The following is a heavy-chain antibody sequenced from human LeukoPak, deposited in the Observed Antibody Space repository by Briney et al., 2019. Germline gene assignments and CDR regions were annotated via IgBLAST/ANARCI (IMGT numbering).Heavy chain of an antibody. V-gene: IGHV4-34*01. D-gene: IGHD2-2*01. CDR1: GGSFSGYY. J-gene: IGHJ6*03. Sequence: SETLSLTRAVYGGSFSGYYWSWIRQPPGKGLEWIGEINHSGSTNYNPSLKSRVTISVDTSKNQFSLKLSSVTAADTAVYYCARALRYTSWSPMDVWGKGTTVTVSS. CDR3: ARALRYTSWSPMDV. CDR2: INHSGST.